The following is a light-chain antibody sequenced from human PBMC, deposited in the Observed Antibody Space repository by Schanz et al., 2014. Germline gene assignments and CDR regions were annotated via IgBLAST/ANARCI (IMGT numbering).Light chain of an antibody. J-gene: IGLJ2*01. Sequence: QSALTQPASVSGSPGQSITISCTGTSSDVGNYDLVSWYRHYPGKAPKLLIYEVTKRPSGVSNRFSGSKSDNTASLTISGLQAEDEADYYCSSYTSSSTVVFGGGTKLTVL. CDR2: EVT. CDR3: SSYTSSSTVV. CDR1: SSDVGNYDL. V-gene: IGLV2-14*02.